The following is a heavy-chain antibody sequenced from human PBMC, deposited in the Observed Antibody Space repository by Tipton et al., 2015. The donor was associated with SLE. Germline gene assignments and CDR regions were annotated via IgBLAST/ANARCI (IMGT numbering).Heavy chain of an antibody. CDR3: ARHGTNGYCSGGSCSPGAWFDS. CDR2: AYYSGTT. Sequence: TLSLTCTVSGGSISSSSYYWGWIRQPPGKGLEWIGTAYYSGTTYYNPSLKSRVTISVDTSKNQFSLKLSSLTAADTAVYFCARHGTNGYCSGGSCSPGAWFDSWGQGTLVTVSS. J-gene: IGHJ5*01. D-gene: IGHD2-15*01. V-gene: IGHV4-39*07. CDR1: GGSISSSSYY.